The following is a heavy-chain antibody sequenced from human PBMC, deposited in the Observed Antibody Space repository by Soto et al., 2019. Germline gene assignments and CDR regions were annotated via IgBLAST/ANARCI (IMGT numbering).Heavy chain of an antibody. CDR2: ISYDGSNK. J-gene: IGHJ4*02. D-gene: IGHD1-26*01. V-gene: IGHV3-30-3*01. Sequence: PGGSLRLSCAASGFTFSSYAMHWARQAPGKGLEWVAVISYDGSNKYYADSVKGRFTISRDNSKNTLYLQMNSLRAEDTAVYYCARDPSLVYYFDYWGQGTLVTVSS. CDR3: ARDPSLVYYFDY. CDR1: GFTFSSYA.